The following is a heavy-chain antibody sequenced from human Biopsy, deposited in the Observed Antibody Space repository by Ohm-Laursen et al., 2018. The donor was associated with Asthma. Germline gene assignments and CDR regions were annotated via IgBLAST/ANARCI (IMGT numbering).Heavy chain of an antibody. CDR3: ARCQVGYSSGWSLLLKKIYYSGMDV. V-gene: IGHV1-69*13. CDR2: IMTVFGTT. CDR1: GYSLTDLS. J-gene: IGHJ6*02. Sequence: SVKVSCKISGYSLTDLSMHWVRQAPGQGLEWLGGIMTVFGTTNYAQKFRGRVTITADESTSTAYMEVTSLRSEDTAIYYCARCQVGYSSGWSLLLKKIYYSGMDVWGQGTTVTVSS. D-gene: IGHD6-19*01.